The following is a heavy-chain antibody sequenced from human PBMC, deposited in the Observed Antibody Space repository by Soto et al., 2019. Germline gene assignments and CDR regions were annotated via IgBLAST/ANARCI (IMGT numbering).Heavy chain of an antibody. V-gene: IGHV4-34*01. Sequence: SETLSLTCAVYGGSFGGYYGSWIRQPPGKGLEWIGEINHSGSTNYNPSLKSRVTISVDTSKNQFSLKLSSVTAADTAVYYCARGRLYCSGGSCEHDYWGQGTLVTVSS. J-gene: IGHJ4*02. D-gene: IGHD2-15*01. CDR3: ARGRLYCSGGSCEHDY. CDR1: GGSFGGYY. CDR2: INHSGST.